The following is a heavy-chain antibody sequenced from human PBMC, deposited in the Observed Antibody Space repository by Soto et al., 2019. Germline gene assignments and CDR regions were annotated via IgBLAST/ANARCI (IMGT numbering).Heavy chain of an antibody. D-gene: IGHD5-18*01. CDR3: ARDRLDTAMVTISGSFDY. Sequence: PGGSLRLSXAASGFTFSSYSMNWVRQAPGKGLEWVSSISSSSYIYYADSVKGRFTISRDNAKNSLYLQMNSLRAEDTAVYYCARDRLDTAMVTISGSFDYWGQGTLVTVSS. CDR1: GFTFSSYS. CDR2: ISSSSYI. V-gene: IGHV3-21*01. J-gene: IGHJ4*02.